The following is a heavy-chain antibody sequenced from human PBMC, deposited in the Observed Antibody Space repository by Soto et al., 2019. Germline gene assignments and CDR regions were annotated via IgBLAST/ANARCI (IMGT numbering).Heavy chain of an antibody. J-gene: IGHJ6*02. CDR2: IYYSGST. Sequence: AETLSLTCTASGGSISSYYWSWIRQPPGKGLGWIGYIYYSGSTNYNPSLKSRVTISVDTSKTRCSLKLSSVTAADTAVYYCGRAGSSWYRGLYSYYYGMDVWGQGTTVT. CDR1: GGSISSYY. D-gene: IGHD6-13*01. V-gene: IGHV4-59*01. CDR3: GRAGSSWYRGLYSYYYGMDV.